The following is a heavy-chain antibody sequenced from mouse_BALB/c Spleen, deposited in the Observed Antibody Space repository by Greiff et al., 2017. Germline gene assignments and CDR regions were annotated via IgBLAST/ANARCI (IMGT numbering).Heavy chain of an antibody. D-gene: IGHD1-2*01. CDR3: ASSLLFYAMDY. J-gene: IGHJ4*01. CDR2: INPYNDGT. Sequence: VQLKQSGPELVKPGASVKMSCKASGYTFTSYVMHWVKQKPGQGLEWIGYINPYNDGTKYNEKFKGKATLTSDKSSSTAYMELSSLTSEDSAVYYCASSLLFYAMDYWGQGTSVTVSS. CDR1: GYTFTSYV. V-gene: IGHV1-14*01.